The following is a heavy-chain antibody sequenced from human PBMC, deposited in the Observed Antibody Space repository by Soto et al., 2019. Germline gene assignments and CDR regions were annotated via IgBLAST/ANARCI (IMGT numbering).Heavy chain of an antibody. J-gene: IGHJ4*02. D-gene: IGHD6-19*01. CDR2: IIPIFGTA. CDR1: GGTFSSYA. Sequence: SVKVSCKASGGTFSSYAISWVRQAPGQGLEWMGGIIPIFGTANYAHKFQGRVTITADESTSTAYMELSSLRSEDTAVYYCASVYSSGWYEFDYWGQGTLVTLSS. V-gene: IGHV1-69*13. CDR3: ASVYSSGWYEFDY.